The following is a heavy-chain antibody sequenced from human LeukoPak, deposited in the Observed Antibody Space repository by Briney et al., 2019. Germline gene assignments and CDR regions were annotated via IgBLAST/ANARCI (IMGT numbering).Heavy chain of an antibody. Sequence: GGSLRLSCGASGFTFSSYWMSWVRQAPGKGLEWVANIKQDGREKYYVDSVKGRFTISRDNSKNTLYLQMNSLRAEDTAVYYCAKDRKLQGYDYVWGSYRRYYFDYWGQGTLVTVSS. CDR1: GFTFSSYW. CDR3: AKDRKLQGYDYVWGSYRRYYFDY. J-gene: IGHJ4*02. D-gene: IGHD3-16*02. V-gene: IGHV3-7*01. CDR2: IKQDGREK.